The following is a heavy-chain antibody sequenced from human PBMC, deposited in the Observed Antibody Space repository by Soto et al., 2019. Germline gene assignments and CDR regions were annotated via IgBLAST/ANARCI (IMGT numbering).Heavy chain of an antibody. D-gene: IGHD3-22*01. V-gene: IGHV3-74*01. CDR1: GFTFSVYW. CDR3: ARAYYYDSSGYPPHAY. Sequence: PGGSLRLSCAASGFTFSVYWMHWVRQAPGKGLVWVSTINGDGSSTKYADSVKGRFTISRDNAKNTLYLQMSSLRAEDTAVYYCARAYYYDSSGYPPHAYWGQGTLVTVSS. CDR2: INGDGSST. J-gene: IGHJ4*02.